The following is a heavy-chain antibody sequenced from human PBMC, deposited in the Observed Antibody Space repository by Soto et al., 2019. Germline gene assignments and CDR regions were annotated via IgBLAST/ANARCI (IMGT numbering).Heavy chain of an antibody. CDR1: GFTFSSYS. D-gene: IGHD4-4*01. Sequence: VGSLRLSCAASGFTFSSYSMNWVRQAPGKGLEWVSSISGSGNYTHYADFLRGRFTISRDNAKTSLYLQMNSLRAEDTAVYYCAREGINNYNEYYFDSWGQGTVVTVSS. V-gene: IGHV3-21*01. CDR2: ISGSGNYT. CDR3: AREGINNYNEYYFDS. J-gene: IGHJ4*02.